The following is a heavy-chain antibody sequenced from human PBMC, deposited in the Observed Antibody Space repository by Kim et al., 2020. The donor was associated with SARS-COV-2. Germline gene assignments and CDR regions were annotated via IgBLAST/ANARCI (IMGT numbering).Heavy chain of an antibody. CDR3: AIGGSTNCYG. J-gene: IGHJ4*02. D-gene: IGHD2-2*01. Sequence: GGSLRLSCAAYGFTFSSYWMNWVRQAPGKGLVWVSCINDAGSSTSYADSVKRRFIISRDNVKNTLFLQMNSLRAEDTAVYYCAIGGSTNCYGWVQGTLVT. CDR1: GFTFSSYW. V-gene: IGHV3-74*01. CDR2: INDAGSST.